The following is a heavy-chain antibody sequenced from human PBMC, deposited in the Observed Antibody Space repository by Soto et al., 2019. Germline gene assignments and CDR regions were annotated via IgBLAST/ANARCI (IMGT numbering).Heavy chain of an antibody. Sequence: QVQLVESGGGVVQPGRSLRLSCAASGFIFSSYGMHWVRQAPGKGLEWVAVISYDGSSKYYADSVKGRFTISRDNSENNLQLQMNNLRAEDKAMYYCANGGEYQLLRIYFDYWGQGTRVTVSS. CDR2: ISYDGSSK. J-gene: IGHJ4*02. CDR3: ANGGEYQLLRIYFDY. D-gene: IGHD2-2*01. V-gene: IGHV3-30*18. CDR1: GFIFSSYG.